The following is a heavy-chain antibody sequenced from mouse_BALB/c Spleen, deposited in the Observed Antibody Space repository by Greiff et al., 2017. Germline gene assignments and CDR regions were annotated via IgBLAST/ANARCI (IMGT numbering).Heavy chain of an antibody. Sequence: EVKLMESGGGLVQPGGSLRLSCATSGFTFTDYYMRWVRQPPGKALEWLGFIRNNANGYTTVYSASVKGRFTISRDNSQSILYLQMNTLRAEDSATCCCEREKGYFDVWGAGTTVTVSA. V-gene: IGHV7-3*02. CDR3: EREKGYFDV. CDR2: IRNNANGYTT. J-gene: IGHJ1*01. CDR1: GFTFTDYY.